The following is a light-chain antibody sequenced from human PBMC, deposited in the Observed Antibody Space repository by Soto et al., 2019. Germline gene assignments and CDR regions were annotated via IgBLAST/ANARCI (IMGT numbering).Light chain of an antibody. V-gene: IGKV1-39*01. CDR3: QQSYNSPLT. CDR2: ATS. J-gene: IGKJ4*01. CDR1: QSIGSY. Sequence: DIPMTQSPSSLSASVGDKVTITCRSSQSIGSYLTWYQQKPGKAPEFLIYATSNLPGGVPSRFSGSGSGTDFTLTISSLQDADVATYYCQQSYNSPLTFGGGTKVEIK.